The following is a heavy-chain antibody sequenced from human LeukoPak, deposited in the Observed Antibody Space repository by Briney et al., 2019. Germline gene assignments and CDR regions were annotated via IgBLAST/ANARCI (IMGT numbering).Heavy chain of an antibody. CDR1: GGSITTIFYF. J-gene: IGHJ3*02. V-gene: IGHV4-61*05. CDR2: IYYSGST. CDR3: AREGDGYNADAFDI. D-gene: IGHD5-24*01. Sequence: SETLSLTCSVSGGSITTIFYFWGWIRQPPGKGLEWIGYIYYSGSTNYNPSLKSRVTISVDTSKNQFSLKLSSVTAADTAVYYCAREGDGYNADAFDIWGQGTMVTVSS.